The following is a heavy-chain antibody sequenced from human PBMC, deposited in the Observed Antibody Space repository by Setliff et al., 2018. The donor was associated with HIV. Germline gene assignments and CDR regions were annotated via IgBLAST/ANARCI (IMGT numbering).Heavy chain of an antibody. Sequence: LRLSCAASGFTFSSYSMNWVRQAPGKGLEWVSFISGNSGAVTYADSVKGRVTITRDTSMSTVYMALTGLTSDDTAVYYCAKQGYSDSLYAFDVWGQGTMVTVSS. V-gene: IGHV3-48*01. D-gene: IGHD1-26*01. J-gene: IGHJ3*01. CDR1: GFTFSSYS. CDR2: ISGNSGAV. CDR3: AKQGYSDSLYAFDV.